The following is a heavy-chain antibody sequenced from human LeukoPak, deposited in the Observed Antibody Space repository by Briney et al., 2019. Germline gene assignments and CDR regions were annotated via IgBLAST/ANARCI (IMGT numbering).Heavy chain of an antibody. CDR3: ARDRAAAGFNWFDP. J-gene: IGHJ5*02. V-gene: IGHV4-59*01. Sequence: SETLSLTCTVSGGSLSSYYWSWIRQPPGKGLEWIGYIYYSGSTNYNPSLKSRVTISVDTSKNQFSLQLSSVTAADTAVYYCARDRAAAGFNWFDPWGQGTLVTVAS. CDR1: GGSLSSYY. CDR2: IYYSGST. D-gene: IGHD6-13*01.